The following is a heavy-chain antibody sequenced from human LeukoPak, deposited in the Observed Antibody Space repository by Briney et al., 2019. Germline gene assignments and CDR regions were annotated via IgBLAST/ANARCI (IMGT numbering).Heavy chain of an antibody. CDR1: GYTFTSYG. Sequence: ASVKVSCKASGYTFTSYGISWVRQAPGQGLEWMGWISAYNGNTNYAQKLQGRVTMTTDTSTSTAYMELRSLRSDDTAVYYCARDLSYGYIYYYYGMDVWGQGTTVTVSS. V-gene: IGHV1-18*01. CDR3: ARDLSYGYIYYYYGMDV. J-gene: IGHJ6*02. CDR2: ISAYNGNT. D-gene: IGHD5-18*01.